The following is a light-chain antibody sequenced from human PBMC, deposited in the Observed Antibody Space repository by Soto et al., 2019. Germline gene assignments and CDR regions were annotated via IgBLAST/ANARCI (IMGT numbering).Light chain of an antibody. V-gene: IGKV3-11*01. Sequence: DIVLTQSPSTLSLSLGERATLTGRSSQSVGSSLAWYQQKPGQAPRLLIYDASNRATGIPARFSGSGSGTDFTLTISSLEPEDFAVYYCQQRRNWPPGITVGPGTRLEIK. CDR3: QQRRNWPPGIT. CDR1: QSVGSS. CDR2: DAS. J-gene: IGKJ5*01.